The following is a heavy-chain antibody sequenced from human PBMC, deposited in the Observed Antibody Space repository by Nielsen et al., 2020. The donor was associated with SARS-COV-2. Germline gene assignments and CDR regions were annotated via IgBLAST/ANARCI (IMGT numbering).Heavy chain of an antibody. J-gene: IGHJ6*02. CDR1: GFTFDDYG. D-gene: IGHD3-16*01. CDR3: ARGRNTYAYEHQFYYGMDV. CDR2: INWNGGST. V-gene: IGHV3-20*04. Sequence: GESLKISCAASGFTFDDYGMSWVRQAPGKGLEWVSGINWNGGSTGYADSVKGRFTISRDNSKNTLYLQMNSLRAEDTAVYYCARGRNTYAYEHQFYYGMDVWGQGTTVIVSS.